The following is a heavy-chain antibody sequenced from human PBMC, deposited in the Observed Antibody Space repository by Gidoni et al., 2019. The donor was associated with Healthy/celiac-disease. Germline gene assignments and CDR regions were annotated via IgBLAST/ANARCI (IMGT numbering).Heavy chain of an antibody. D-gene: IGHD6-13*01. V-gene: IGHV3-23*01. CDR2: ISGSGGST. Sequence: EVQLLESGGGLVQPGGSLRLSCAASGFTFSSYAMSWVRQAPGKGLEWVSAISGSGGSTYYADSVKGRFTISRDNSKNTLYLQMNSLRAEDTAVYYCATIAAAGTFNNLFYFDYWGQGTLVTVSS. CDR1: GFTFSSYA. J-gene: IGHJ4*02. CDR3: ATIAAAGTFNNLFYFDY.